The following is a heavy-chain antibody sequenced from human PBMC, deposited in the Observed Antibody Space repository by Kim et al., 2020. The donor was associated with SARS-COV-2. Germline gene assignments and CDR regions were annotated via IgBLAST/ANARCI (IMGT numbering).Heavy chain of an antibody. CDR3: ARQARSNGWAVDS. V-gene: IGHV4-59*08. CDR1: GGSVNSYF. D-gene: IGHD6-19*01. Sequence: SETLSLTCSVSGGSVNSYFWSWFRQTPGKGLEWIANIRDTGTTNYNPSLKSRVTISLDKSSDQQLSLKLSSVSAADTAVYYCARQARSNGWAVDSWGQGTLVTVSS. J-gene: IGHJ4*02. CDR2: IRDTGTT.